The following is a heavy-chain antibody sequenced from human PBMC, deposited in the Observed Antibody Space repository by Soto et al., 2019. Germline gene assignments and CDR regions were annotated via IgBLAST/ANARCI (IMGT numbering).Heavy chain of an antibody. CDR3: AREAASYGDYEWFDP. D-gene: IGHD4-17*01. CDR2: IYYSGST. CDR1: GGSISSYY. J-gene: IGHJ5*02. V-gene: IGHV4-59*12. Sequence: SETLSLTCTVSGGSISSYYWSWIRQPPGKGLEWIGYIYYSGSTNYNPSLKSRVTISVDTSKNQFSLKLSSVTAADTAVYYCAREAASYGDYEWFDPWGQGTLVTVSS.